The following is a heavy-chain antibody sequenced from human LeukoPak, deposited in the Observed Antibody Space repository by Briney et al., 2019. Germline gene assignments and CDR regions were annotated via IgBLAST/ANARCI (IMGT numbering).Heavy chain of an antibody. CDR2: IAGDGSDI. J-gene: IGHJ5*02. D-gene: IGHD4-17*01. Sequence: GGSPRLSCEASGFTLNKYWMHWVRQAPGKGLVWVSRIAGDGSDIAYADSVKGRFTVSRDDAKNTLFIQMTSLRVEDTAIYYCARDAYTTTSNWLDPWGQGTLVTVSS. CDR1: GFTLNKYW. CDR3: ARDAYTTTSNWLDP. V-gene: IGHV3-74*01.